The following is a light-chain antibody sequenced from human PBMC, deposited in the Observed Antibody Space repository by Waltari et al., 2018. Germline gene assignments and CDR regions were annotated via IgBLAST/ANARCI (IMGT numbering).Light chain of an antibody. Sequence: EIMLTPSPGTLSLSPGERATLSCRASQNIGRYLVWYQQKPGQAPRLLIYEASRRATGIPDRFSGSGSGTDFSLTISRLEPEDFAVYYCQNHERLPATFGQGTKVEIK. CDR1: QNIGRY. CDR2: EAS. CDR3: QNHERLPAT. J-gene: IGKJ1*01. V-gene: IGKV3-20*01.